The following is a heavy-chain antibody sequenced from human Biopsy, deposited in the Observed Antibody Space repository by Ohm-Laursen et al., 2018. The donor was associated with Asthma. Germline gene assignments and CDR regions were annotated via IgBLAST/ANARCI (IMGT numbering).Heavy chain of an antibody. CDR1: GGTFNSDA. CDR3: ARSYCGGDCFSPFDY. J-gene: IGHJ4*02. V-gene: IGHV1-69*13. Sequence: ASVKVSCKVSGGTFNSDAISWVRQAPGQGLEWMGGIIPIFGTPSYAQNFQSRLTITADDSTSTVYMELSSLRSEDTAMYYCARSYCGGDCFSPFDYWGQGILVTVSS. CDR2: IIPIFGTP. D-gene: IGHD2-21*01.